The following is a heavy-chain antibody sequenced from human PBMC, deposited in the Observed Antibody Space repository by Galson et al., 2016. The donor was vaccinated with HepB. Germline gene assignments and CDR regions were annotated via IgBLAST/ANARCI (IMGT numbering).Heavy chain of an antibody. J-gene: IGHJ4*02. D-gene: IGHD6-13*01. V-gene: IGHV3-23*01. Sequence: SLRLSCAASGFTFSSHAINWVRQAPGKGLEWVSTISRTAGRTYYADPVKGRLTISRDNSKNTLHLQMNSLRAEDTAVYYCAKDSGSSSWYGGYYFDVWGREPWSPSPQ. CDR3: AKDSGSSSWYGGYYFDV. CDR1: GFTFSSHA. CDR2: ISRTAGRT.